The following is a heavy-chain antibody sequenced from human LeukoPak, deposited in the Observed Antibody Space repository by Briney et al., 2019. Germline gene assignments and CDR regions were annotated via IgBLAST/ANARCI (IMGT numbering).Heavy chain of an antibody. CDR1: GFTFGSYA. J-gene: IGHJ4*02. CDR2: IGGLGGTT. D-gene: IGHD3-22*01. V-gene: IGHV3-23*01. CDR3: AKQEGMGSGYFDY. Sequence: GGSLRLSCAASGFTFGSYAMYWVRQAPGKGLEWVSGIGGLGGTTFYSDSVKGRFTISRDNSKNTLYLQMNSLRAEDTAVYYCAKQEGMGSGYFDYCGQGTLVTVSS.